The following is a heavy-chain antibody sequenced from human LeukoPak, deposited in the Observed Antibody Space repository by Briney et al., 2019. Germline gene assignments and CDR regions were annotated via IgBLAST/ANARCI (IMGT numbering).Heavy chain of an antibody. Sequence: GSSVKVSCKASGGTFSSYAISWVRQAPGQVLEWMGRIIPILGIANYAQKFQGRVTITADKSTSTAYMELSSLRSEDTAVYYCAVYYYDSSGSRHFDIWGQGTMVTVSS. D-gene: IGHD3-22*01. J-gene: IGHJ3*02. CDR3: AVYYYDSSGSRHFDI. CDR1: GGTFSSYA. CDR2: IIPILGIA. V-gene: IGHV1-69*04.